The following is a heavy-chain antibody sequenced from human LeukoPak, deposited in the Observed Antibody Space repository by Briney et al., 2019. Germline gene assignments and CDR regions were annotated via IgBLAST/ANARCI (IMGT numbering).Heavy chain of an antibody. CDR3: TKMLLIYYDTSGGAFDI. D-gene: IGHD3-22*01. CDR2: ISGNSGTT. J-gene: IGHJ3*02. V-gene: IGHV3-23*01. Sequence: HTGGSLRLSCAASGFTFSSYGMSWVRKAPGKGLEWVSGISGNSGTTYYADSVKGRFTISRDNSKNTLYLQMNSLRAEDTAVYYCTKMLLIYYDTSGGAFDIWGQGTMVTVSS. CDR1: GFTFSSYG.